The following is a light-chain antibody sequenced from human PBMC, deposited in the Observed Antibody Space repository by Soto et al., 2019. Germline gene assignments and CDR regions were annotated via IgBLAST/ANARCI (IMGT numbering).Light chain of an antibody. J-gene: IGKJ1*01. CDR1: QDCRSD. Sequence: AIQVTQSPSSLSASVGDRVTISCRASQDCRSDLCWYQQEPGKAPKMLIFAASNLQSGVPSRFSGHASGTIFTLTISTLPPEDVATYYCLPDHTYPWTFGQGTRVEL. CDR2: AAS. V-gene: IGKV1-6*01. CDR3: LPDHTYPWT.